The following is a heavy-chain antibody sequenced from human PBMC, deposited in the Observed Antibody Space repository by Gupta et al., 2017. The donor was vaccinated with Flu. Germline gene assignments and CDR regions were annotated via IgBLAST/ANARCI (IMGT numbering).Heavy chain of an antibody. D-gene: IGHD2-2*01. CDR3: AREVVPAAGGDWFDP. V-gene: IGHV3-53*01. CDR2: IYSGGST. Sequence: SSNYMSWVRQAPGKGLEWVSVIYSGGSTYYADSVKGRFTISRDNSKNTLYLQMNSLRAEDTAVYYCAREVVPAAGGDWFDPWGQGTLVTVSS. CDR1: SSNY. J-gene: IGHJ5*02.